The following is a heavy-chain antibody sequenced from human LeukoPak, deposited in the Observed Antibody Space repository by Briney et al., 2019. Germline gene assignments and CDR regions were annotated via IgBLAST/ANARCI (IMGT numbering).Heavy chain of an antibody. J-gene: IGHJ3*02. CDR1: GFTFSSYA. Sequence: GGSLRLSCAASGFTFSSYAMHWVRQAPGKGLEWVAVISYDGSNKYYADSVKGRFTISRDNSKNTLYLQMNSLRAEDTAVYYCARIDFWSGYGAFDIWGQGTMVTVSS. D-gene: IGHD3-3*01. V-gene: IGHV3-30*04. CDR2: ISYDGSNK. CDR3: ARIDFWSGYGAFDI.